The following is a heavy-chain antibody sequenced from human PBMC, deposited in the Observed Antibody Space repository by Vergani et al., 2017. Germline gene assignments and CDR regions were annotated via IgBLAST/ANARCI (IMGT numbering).Heavy chain of an antibody. D-gene: IGHD3-10*01. V-gene: IGHV4-30-4*01. CDR2: IYYSGST. CDR1: GGSISSGDYY. CDR3: ARELPRRPSGSGSYYKGGRFDP. Sequence: QVQLQESGPGLVKPSQTLSLTCTVSGGSISSGDYYWSWIRQPPGKGLEWIGYIYYSGSTYYNPSLKSRVTISVDTSKNQFSLKLSSVTAADTAVYYCARELPRRPSGSGSYYKGGRFDPWGQGTLVTVSS. J-gene: IGHJ5*02.